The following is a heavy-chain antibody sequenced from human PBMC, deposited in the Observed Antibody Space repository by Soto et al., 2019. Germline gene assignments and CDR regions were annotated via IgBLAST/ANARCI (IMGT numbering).Heavy chain of an antibody. CDR2: IIPIFGTA. CDR1: GGTFSSYA. J-gene: IGHJ6*02. CDR3: ARDQQPLLPSYGMDV. V-gene: IGHV1-69*12. D-gene: IGHD2-15*01. Sequence: QVQLVQSGAEVKKPGSSVKVSCKASGGTFSSYAISWVRQAPGQGLEWMGGIIPIFGTANYAQKFQGRVTVTADESTSNAYLELSSLRSEDTAVYYCARDQQPLLPSYGMDVWGQGTTVTVSS.